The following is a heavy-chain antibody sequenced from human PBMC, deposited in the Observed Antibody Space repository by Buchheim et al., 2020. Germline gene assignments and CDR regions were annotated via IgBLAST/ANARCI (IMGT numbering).Heavy chain of an antibody. CDR2: ISSSGSTI. Sequence: EVQLVESGGGLVQPGGSLRLSCAASGFTFSSYDMKWVRQAPGKGLEWVSYISSSGSTIYYADSVKGRFTISRDNAKNPLYLQMNSLRAEDTAVYFCARVPNQMNWYFDLWGRGTL. V-gene: IGHV3-48*03. CDR1: GFTFSSYD. CDR3: ARVPNQMNWYFDL. J-gene: IGHJ2*01.